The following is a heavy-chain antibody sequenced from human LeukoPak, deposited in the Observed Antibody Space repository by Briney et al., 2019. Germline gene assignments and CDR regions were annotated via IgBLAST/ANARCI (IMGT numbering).Heavy chain of an antibody. CDR3: AKGIAAAGLYFDY. Sequence: PGGSLRLSCAASGFTFDDYAMHWVRQAPGKGLEWVSGISWNSGSIGYADSVKGRFTISRDNAKNSLYLQMNSLRAEDMALYYCAKGIAAAGLYFDYWGQGTLVTVSS. CDR2: ISWNSGSI. J-gene: IGHJ4*02. CDR1: GFTFDDYA. D-gene: IGHD6-13*01. V-gene: IGHV3-9*03.